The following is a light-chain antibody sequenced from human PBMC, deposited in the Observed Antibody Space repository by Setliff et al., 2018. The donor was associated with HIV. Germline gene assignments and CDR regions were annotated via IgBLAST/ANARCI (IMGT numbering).Light chain of an antibody. V-gene: IGLV2-14*01. Sequence: QSALTQPASVSGSPGQSITNSCTGTSSDIGGYSYVSWYQQHPGKAPKLIIYEVSNRPSGVSNRFSGSKSGYTASLTISGLQAEDEADYYCSSYAITNTLPFGTGTKVTVL. CDR1: SSDIGGYSY. CDR2: EVS. CDR3: SSYAITNTLP. J-gene: IGLJ1*01.